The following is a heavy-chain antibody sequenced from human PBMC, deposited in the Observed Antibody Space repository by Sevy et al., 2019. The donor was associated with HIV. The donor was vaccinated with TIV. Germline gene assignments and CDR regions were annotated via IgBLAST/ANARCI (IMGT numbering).Heavy chain of an antibody. V-gene: IGHV4-34*01. J-gene: IGHJ6*03. CDR3: ATGLDYGDYVHTYCMDV. Sequence: SETLSLTCAVYGGSFSGYYWSWIRQPPGKGLEWIGEINHSGSTNYNPSLKSRVTISVDTSKNQFSLKLSSVTAADTAVYYCATGLDYGDYVHTYCMDVWGKGTTVTVSS. D-gene: IGHD4-17*01. CDR2: INHSGST. CDR1: GGSFSGYY.